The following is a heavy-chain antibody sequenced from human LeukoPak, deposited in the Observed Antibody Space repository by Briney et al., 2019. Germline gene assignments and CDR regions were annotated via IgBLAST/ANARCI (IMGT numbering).Heavy chain of an antibody. CDR3: AASGSYMPNDY. CDR2: IRSKANSYTT. CDR1: GSTFSGSA. V-gene: IGHV3-73*01. Sequence: QTGGSLRLSCAASGSTFSGSAMHWVRQASGKGLEWVGRIRSKANSYTTEYAASVKGRFTISRDDSKNSLYLQMNSLKTEDTAVYYCAASGSYMPNDYWGQGTLVTVSS. D-gene: IGHD3-10*01. J-gene: IGHJ4*02.